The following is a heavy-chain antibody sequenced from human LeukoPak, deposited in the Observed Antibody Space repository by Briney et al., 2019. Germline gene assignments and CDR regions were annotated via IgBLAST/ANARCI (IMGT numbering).Heavy chain of an antibody. CDR2: ISGSGGST. D-gene: IGHD6-13*01. Sequence: GGSLRLSCAASGFTFSSYAISWVRQAPGKGLEWVSVISGSGGSTYYADSVKGRFTISRDNSENTLYLQMNSLRADETAVYYCAKDPQAAAAPGWFDYWGQGTLVTVSS. CDR1: GFTFSSYA. J-gene: IGHJ4*02. CDR3: AKDPQAAAAPGWFDY. V-gene: IGHV3-23*01.